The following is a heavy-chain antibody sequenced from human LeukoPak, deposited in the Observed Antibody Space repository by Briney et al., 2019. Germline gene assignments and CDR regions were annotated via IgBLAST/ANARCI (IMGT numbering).Heavy chain of an antibody. D-gene: IGHD3-22*01. Sequence: GASEKVSCKASGYTFTSYDINWVRQATGQGLEWMGWMNPNSGNTGYAQKFQGRVTMTRNTSISTAYMELSSLRSEDTAVYYCARSKHYDSSGYYYGLYYWGQGTLVTVSS. CDR2: MNPNSGNT. CDR3: ARSKHYDSSGYYYGLYY. V-gene: IGHV1-8*01. J-gene: IGHJ4*02. CDR1: GYTFTSYD.